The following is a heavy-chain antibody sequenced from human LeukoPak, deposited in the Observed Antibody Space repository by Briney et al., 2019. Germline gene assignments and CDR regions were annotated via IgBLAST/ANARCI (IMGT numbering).Heavy chain of an antibody. D-gene: IGHD3-10*01. CDR2: IYHSGST. CDR1: GGSISSSNL. V-gene: IGHV4-4*02. CDR3: AREGVGGSRMLNWFDP. Sequence: SGTLSLTCAVSGGSISSSNLWSWVRQPPGKGLEWIGEIYHSGSTNYNPSLKSRVTISVDKSKNQFSLKLSSVTAADTAVYYCAREGVGGSRMLNWFDPWGQGTLVTVSS. J-gene: IGHJ5*02.